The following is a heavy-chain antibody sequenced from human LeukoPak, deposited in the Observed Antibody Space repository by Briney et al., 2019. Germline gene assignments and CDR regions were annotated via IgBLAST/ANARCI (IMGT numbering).Heavy chain of an antibody. V-gene: IGHV1-2*02. J-gene: IGHJ6*02. CDR3: ATTRQYSSSTFYYYYGMGV. CDR2: INPNSGGT. D-gene: IGHD6-6*01. CDR1: GYTFTGYY. Sequence: EASVKVSCKASGYTFTGYYMHWVRQAPGQGLEWMGWINPNSGGTNYAQKFQGRVTMTRDASISTAYMELSRLRSDDTAVYYCATTRQYSSSTFYYYYGMGVWGQGTTVTVSS.